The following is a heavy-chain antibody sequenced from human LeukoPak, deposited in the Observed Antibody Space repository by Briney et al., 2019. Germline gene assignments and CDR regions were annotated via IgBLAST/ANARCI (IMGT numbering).Heavy chain of an antibody. Sequence: ASVKASCKTSGFSFTSSAVQWVRQARGQRLEWIGWIVVGSSNTNYAQKFQERVTITRDMSTSTAYMELSSLRSEDTAVYYCAAGVSGSYYTALDYWGQGTLVTVSS. CDR1: GFSFTSSA. CDR3: AAGVSGSYYTALDY. J-gene: IGHJ4*02. CDR2: IVVGSSNT. D-gene: IGHD1-26*01. V-gene: IGHV1-58*01.